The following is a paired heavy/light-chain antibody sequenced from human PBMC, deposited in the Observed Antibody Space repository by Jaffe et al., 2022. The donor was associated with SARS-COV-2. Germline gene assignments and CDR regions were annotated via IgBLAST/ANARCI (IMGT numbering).Light chain of an antibody. J-gene: IGLJ3*02. Sequence: QSVLTQPPSVSGAPGQRVTISCTGSRSNIGAGYDGYDVHWYQQLPGTAPKLLIYGNNNRPSGVPDRFSGSKSGTSASLAITGLQAEDEADYYCQSYDSRLSGWVFGAGTKLTVL. CDR3: QSYDSRLSGWV. CDR1: RSNIGAGYDGYD. CDR2: GNN. V-gene: IGLV1-40*01.
Heavy chain of an antibody. Sequence: QVQLVESGGDLVKPGGSLRLSCAASGFIFRDYYMSWIRQAPGKGLEWVSYITKSGSVIYYADSVKGRFTISRDNAKTSLFLQMNSLRAEDTAVYYCARSAGDFWSGYFDSWGQGTLVTVSS. CDR3: ARSAGDFWSGYFDS. D-gene: IGHD3-3*01. CDR1: GFIFRDYY. J-gene: IGHJ4*02. V-gene: IGHV3-11*01. CDR2: ITKSGSVI.